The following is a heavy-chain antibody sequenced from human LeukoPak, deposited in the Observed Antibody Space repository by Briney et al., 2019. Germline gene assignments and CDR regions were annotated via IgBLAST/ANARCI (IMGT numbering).Heavy chain of an antibody. D-gene: IGHD6-19*01. CDR2: IYYSGST. CDR3: AAKLDPGAYSSGWYEDY. J-gene: IGHJ4*02. V-gene: IGHV4-59*12. Sequence: SETLSLTCTVSGGSISSYYWSWIRQPPGKGLEWIGYIYYSGSTNYNPSLKSRVTISVDTSKNQFSLKLSSVTAADTAVYYCAAKLDPGAYSSGWYEDYWGQGTLVTVSS. CDR1: GGSISSYY.